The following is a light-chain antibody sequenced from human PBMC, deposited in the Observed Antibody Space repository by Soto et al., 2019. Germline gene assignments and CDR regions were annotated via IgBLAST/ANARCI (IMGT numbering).Light chain of an antibody. Sequence: DIQLTQSPSSLSASVGDLVTITCRSSQNINTYLNWYQQRPGEPPKLLIYHATSLKSGVPSMLSGSASGTAFTLTISRLQPEDFGTYYSQQSSRMPPFGGGTKLDI. CDR3: QQSSRMPP. CDR2: HAT. CDR1: QNINTY. V-gene: IGKV1-39*01. J-gene: IGKJ4*01.